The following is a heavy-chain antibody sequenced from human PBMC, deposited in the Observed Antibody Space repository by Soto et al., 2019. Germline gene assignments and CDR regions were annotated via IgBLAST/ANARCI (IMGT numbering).Heavy chain of an antibody. J-gene: IGHJ6*02. V-gene: IGHV3-23*01. CDR2: ISGSGGST. Sequence: EVQLLESGGGLVQPGGSLRLSCAASGFTFSSYAMSWVRQAPGKGLEWVSAISGSGGSTYYADSVKGRFTISRDNSKNTLDLQMTSLRAEDTAVYYCAKAVTTQQLVRVSYYYYYGMDVWGQGTTVTVSS. CDR1: GFTFSSYA. D-gene: IGHD6-13*01. CDR3: AKAVTTQQLVRVSYYYYYGMDV.